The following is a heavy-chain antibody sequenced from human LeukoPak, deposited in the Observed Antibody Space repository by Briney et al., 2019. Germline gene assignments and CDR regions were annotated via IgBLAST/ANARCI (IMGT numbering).Heavy chain of an antibody. CDR3: ASGQSVYWFGELYPYYGMDV. Sequence: VASVKVSCKASGDTFSSYAISWVRQAPGQRLEWMGGIIPIFGTANYAQKFQGRVTITADKSTSTAYMELSSLRSEDTAVYYCASGQSVYWFGELYPYYGMDVWGKGTTVTVSS. V-gene: IGHV1-69*06. D-gene: IGHD3-10*01. CDR1: GDTFSSYA. CDR2: IIPIFGTA. J-gene: IGHJ6*04.